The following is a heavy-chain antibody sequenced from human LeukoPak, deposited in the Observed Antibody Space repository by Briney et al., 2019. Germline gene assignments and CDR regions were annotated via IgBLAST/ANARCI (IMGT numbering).Heavy chain of an antibody. D-gene: IGHD3-3*01. CDR3: ARGLRFLEWYNWFDP. CDR2: INHSGST. Sequence: SETLSLTCAVYGGSFSGYYWSWIRQPPGKGLEWIGEINHSGSTDYNPSLKSRVTISVDTSKNQFSLKLSSVTAADTAVYYCARGLRFLEWYNWFDPWGQGTLVTVSS. CDR1: GGSFSGYY. J-gene: IGHJ5*02. V-gene: IGHV4-34*01.